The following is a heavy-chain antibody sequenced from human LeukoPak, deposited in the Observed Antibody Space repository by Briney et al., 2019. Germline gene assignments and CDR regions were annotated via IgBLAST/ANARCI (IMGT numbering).Heavy chain of an antibody. V-gene: IGHV1-2*02. Sequence: ASVKVSCKASGYTLTCYYMHWVRQAPGQGLEWIGWIDPNTGDTKYTQKFQGRVSMTRDTSFSTAYMELSRLTSDDTAVYYCARDRSITEKYSGRYFHDYWGQGTLVTVSS. CDR2: IDPNTGDT. J-gene: IGHJ4*02. D-gene: IGHD1-26*01. CDR3: ARDRSITEKYSGRYFHDY. CDR1: GYTLTCYY.